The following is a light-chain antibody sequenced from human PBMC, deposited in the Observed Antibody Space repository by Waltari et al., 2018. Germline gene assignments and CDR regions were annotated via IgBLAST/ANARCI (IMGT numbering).Light chain of an antibody. J-gene: IGLJ3*02. CDR2: DTS. CDR3: LVSYNDARNV. Sequence: QAVVTQEPSVTVSPGGTVTLTCGSTTGVVTSGHYPYWFQQKPGQAPRTLIFDTSNKHSWTPARFSGSLLGGKAALTLSGAQPEDEAECYCLVSYNDARNVFGGGTKLTVL. V-gene: IGLV7-46*01. CDR1: TGVVTSGHY.